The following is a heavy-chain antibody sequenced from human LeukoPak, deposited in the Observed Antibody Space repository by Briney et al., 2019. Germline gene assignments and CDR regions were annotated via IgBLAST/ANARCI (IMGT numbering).Heavy chain of an antibody. Sequence: PGRSLRLSCAASGFTFSSYAMRWVRQAPGKGLEWVAVISYDGSNKYYADSVKGRFTISRDNSKNTLYLQMNSLRAEDTAVYYCASRDSLWGQGTLVTVSS. CDR1: GFTFSSYA. V-gene: IGHV3-30-3*01. CDR2: ISYDGSNK. D-gene: IGHD3-22*01. J-gene: IGHJ4*02. CDR3: ASRDSL.